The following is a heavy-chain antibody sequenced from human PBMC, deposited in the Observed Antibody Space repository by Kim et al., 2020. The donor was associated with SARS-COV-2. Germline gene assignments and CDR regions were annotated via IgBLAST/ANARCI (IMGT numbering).Heavy chain of an antibody. J-gene: IGHJ6*02. Sequence: GGSLRLSCAASGFTFSSYEMNWVRQAPGKGLEWVSYISSSGSTIYYADSVKGRFTISRDNAKNSLYLQMNSLRAEDTAVYYCARDPYGSSYNNYGMDVWGQGTTVTVSS. V-gene: IGHV3-48*03. CDR3: ARDPYGSSYNNYGMDV. CDR1: GFTFSSYE. CDR2: ISSSGSTI. D-gene: IGHD6-13*01.